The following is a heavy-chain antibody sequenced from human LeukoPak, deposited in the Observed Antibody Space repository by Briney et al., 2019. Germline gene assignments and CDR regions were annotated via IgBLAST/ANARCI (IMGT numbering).Heavy chain of an antibody. J-gene: IGHJ4*02. Sequence: GGSLRLSCTASGFTFSDYWMTWVRQAPGKGPEWVANIKQDGSQRYYVDSVRGRFTISRDNAKNSLFLQINGLRAEDTAVYFDYWGQGTLVTVSS. V-gene: IGHV3-7*01. CDR2: IKQDGSQR. CDR1: GFTFSDYW. CDR3: Y.